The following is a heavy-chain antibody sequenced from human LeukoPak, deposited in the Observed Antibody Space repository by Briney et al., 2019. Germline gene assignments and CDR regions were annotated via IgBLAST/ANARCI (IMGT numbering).Heavy chain of an antibody. CDR3: ARARSSGWYILDY. CDR1: GGTFSSHA. J-gene: IGHJ4*02. D-gene: IGHD6-19*01. Sequence: SVKVSCKASGGTFSSHAISWVRQAPGQGLEWMGGIIPIFGTANYAQKFQGRVTITADESTSTAYMELSSLRSEDAAVYYCARARSSGWYILDYWGQGTLVTVSS. V-gene: IGHV1-69*13. CDR2: IIPIFGTA.